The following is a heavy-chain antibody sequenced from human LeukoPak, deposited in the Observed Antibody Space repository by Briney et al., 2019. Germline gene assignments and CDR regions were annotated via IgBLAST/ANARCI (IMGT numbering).Heavy chain of an antibody. D-gene: IGHD1-26*01. Sequence: GESLKISCKGSGYSFTSYWIGWVRQMPGKGLEWMGIIYPGDSDTRYSPSFQGQVTISADKSISTAYLQWSSLKASDTAMYYCARLGASPPGPLGGYYYYYMDVWGKGTTVTVSS. CDR2: IYPGDSDT. J-gene: IGHJ6*03. CDR1: GYSFTSYW. V-gene: IGHV5-51*01. CDR3: ARLGASPPGPLGGYYYYYMDV.